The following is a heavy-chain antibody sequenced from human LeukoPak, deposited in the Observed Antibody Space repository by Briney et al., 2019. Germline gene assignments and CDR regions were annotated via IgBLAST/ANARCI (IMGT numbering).Heavy chain of an antibody. CDR2: IRSKAYGGTT. J-gene: IGHJ3*02. Sequence: GGSLRLSCTASGFTFGDYAMSWVRQAPGKGLEWVGFIRSKAYGGTTEYAASVKGRFTISRDDSKSIAYLQMNSLKTEDTAVYYCTRDPCGDPAIDIWGQGTMVTVSS. V-gene: IGHV3-49*04. CDR3: TRDPCGDPAIDI. CDR1: GFTFGDYA. D-gene: IGHD4-17*01.